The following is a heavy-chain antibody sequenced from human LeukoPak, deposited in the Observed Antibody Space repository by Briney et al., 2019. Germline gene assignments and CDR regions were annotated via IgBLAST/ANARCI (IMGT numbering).Heavy chain of an antibody. CDR3: ARGPRRRSGSGRYNWFDP. CDR2: MNPNSGNT. D-gene: IGHD3-10*01. V-gene: IGHV1-8*01. Sequence: ASVKVSCKASGYTFTSYDINWVRQATGQGLEWMGWMNPNSGNTGYAQKFQGRVTMTRNTSISTAYMELSSLRSEDTAVYYCARGPRRRSGSGRYNWFDPWGQGTLVTVSS. J-gene: IGHJ5*02. CDR1: GYTFTSYD.